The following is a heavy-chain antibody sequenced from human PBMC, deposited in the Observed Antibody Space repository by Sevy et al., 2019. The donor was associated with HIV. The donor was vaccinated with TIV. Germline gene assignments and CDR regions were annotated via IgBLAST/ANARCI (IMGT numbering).Heavy chain of an antibody. CDR1: GFTFXTYT. J-gene: IGHJ4*02. Sequence: GGSLRLSCAASGFTFXTYTMNWVRQAPGKGLEWVSSISXGSSYIYYADSVKGRFTISRDNAKNSLYLQMNSLRAEDTAVYYCARDGGCSSXSCLLYFDYWGQGTPVTVSS. CDR3: ARDGGCSSXSCLLYFDY. D-gene: IGHD2-2*01. V-gene: IGHV3-21*01. CDR2: ISXGSSYI.